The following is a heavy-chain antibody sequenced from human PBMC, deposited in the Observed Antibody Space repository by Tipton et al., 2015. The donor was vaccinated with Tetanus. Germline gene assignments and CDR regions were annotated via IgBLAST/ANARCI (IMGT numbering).Heavy chain of an antibody. CDR1: GASINSGGYY. CDR3: ARLYGSAWSDYGGFDI. CDR2: RYYTGST. J-gene: IGHJ3*02. Sequence: TLSLTCTVSGASINSGGYYWTWVRQRPGKGLEWIGYRYYTGSTYYTPYLRSRVTISFDTSQNQFSLNLTSVTAADTAVYYCARLYGSAWSDYGGFDI. V-gene: IGHV4-31*03. D-gene: IGHD4-23*01.